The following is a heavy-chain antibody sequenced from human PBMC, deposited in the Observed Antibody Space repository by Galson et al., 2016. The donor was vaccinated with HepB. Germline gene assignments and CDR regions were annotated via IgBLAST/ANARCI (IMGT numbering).Heavy chain of an antibody. CDR2: ISYSGST. D-gene: IGHD3-3*02. CDR1: GASISSSSYY. CDR3: ARVPASTRFDY. Sequence: TCTVSGASISSSSYYWGWIRQPPGKGLEWIASISYSGSTTYYNPSLKSRVTISIDTSKNQFSLKLNSVTAADTAVYYCARVPASTRFDYWGQGTLVTVSS. J-gene: IGHJ4*02. V-gene: IGHV4-39*07.